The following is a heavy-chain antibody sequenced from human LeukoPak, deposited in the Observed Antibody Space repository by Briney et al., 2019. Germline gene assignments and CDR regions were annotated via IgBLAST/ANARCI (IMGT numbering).Heavy chain of an antibody. CDR3: VKDMKIKAAGYYFDY. Sequence: GGSRRLSCVASGFTFSSFAMSWVRQAPGKGLEWVSAISGSGDSTFYADSVRGRFTISRDNSKNTVYLQMNSLRAEDTAVFYCVKDMKIKAAGYYFDYWGQGTLVTVSS. J-gene: IGHJ4*02. CDR2: ISGSGDST. V-gene: IGHV3-23*01. D-gene: IGHD6-13*01. CDR1: GFTFSSFA.